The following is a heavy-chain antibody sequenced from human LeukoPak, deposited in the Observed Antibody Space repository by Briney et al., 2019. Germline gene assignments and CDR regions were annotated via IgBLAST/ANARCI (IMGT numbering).Heavy chain of an antibody. CDR2: INPNSGGT. J-gene: IGHJ6*03. Sequence: ASVKVSCKASGYTSTGYYMHWVRQAPGQGLEWMGRINPNSGGTNYAQKFQGRVTMTRDTSISTAYMELSRLRSDDTAVYYCASSLRFYYYYMDVWGKGTTVTVSS. CDR1: GYTSTGYY. CDR3: ASSLRFYYYYMDV. D-gene: IGHD4-17*01. V-gene: IGHV1-2*06.